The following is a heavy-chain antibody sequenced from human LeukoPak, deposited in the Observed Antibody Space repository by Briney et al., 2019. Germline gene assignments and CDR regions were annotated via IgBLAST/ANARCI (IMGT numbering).Heavy chain of an antibody. CDR2: INHSGST. D-gene: IGHD6-13*01. V-gene: IGHV4-34*01. CDR3: ARGHYSSSWSYYYYYGMDV. J-gene: IGHJ6*02. Sequence: PSETLSLTCAVYGVSFSGYYWSWIRQPPGKGLEWMGEINHSGSTNYNPSLKSRVTISVDTSKNQFSLKLSSVTAADTAVYYCARGHYSSSWSYYYYYGMDVWGQGTTVTVSS. CDR1: GVSFSGYY.